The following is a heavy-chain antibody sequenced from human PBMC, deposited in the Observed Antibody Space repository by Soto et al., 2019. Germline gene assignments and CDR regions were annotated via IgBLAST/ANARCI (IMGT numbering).Heavy chain of an antibody. V-gene: IGHV3-9*01. D-gene: IGHD1-7*01. CDR3: AKETETALSH. J-gene: IGHJ1*01. CDR2: VSWNGGSI. Sequence: EVQLVESGGGLVQPGRSLRLSCAASGFTFDDNAMHWVRQAPGKGLEWVSGVSWNGGSIGYADSVRGRFTISRDNARNSLYLLMHALRTEDTALYYCAKETETALSHWGQGTLVTVST. CDR1: GFTFDDNA.